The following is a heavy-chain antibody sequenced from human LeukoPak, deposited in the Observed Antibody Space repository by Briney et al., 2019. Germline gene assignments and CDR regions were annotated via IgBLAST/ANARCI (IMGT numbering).Heavy chain of an antibody. V-gene: IGHV4-59*01. CDR2: IYYSGST. CDR1: GGSINSYY. CDR3: ARGSSSWYSRVDY. J-gene: IGHJ4*02. D-gene: IGHD6-13*01. Sequence: SETLSLTCTVSGGSINSYYWSWIRQPPGKGLEWIGYIYYSGSTNYNPSLKSRVTISVDTSKNQFSLKLSSVTAADTAVYYCARGSSSWYSRVDYWGQGTLVTVSS.